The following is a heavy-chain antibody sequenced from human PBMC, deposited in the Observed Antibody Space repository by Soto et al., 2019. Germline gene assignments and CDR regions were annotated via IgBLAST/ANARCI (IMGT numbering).Heavy chain of an antibody. J-gene: IGHJ4*02. V-gene: IGHV3-21*01. CDR3: AKAKNDYNWDNRPPFDY. CDR1: GFTFSSYS. D-gene: IGHD1-20*01. CDR2: ISSSSSYI. Sequence: GGSLRLSCAASGFTFSSYSMNWVRQAPGKGLEWVSSISSSSSYIYYADSVKGRFTISRDNAKNSLYLQMNSLRAEDTAVYYCAKAKNDYNWDNRPPFDYWGQGTLVTVSS.